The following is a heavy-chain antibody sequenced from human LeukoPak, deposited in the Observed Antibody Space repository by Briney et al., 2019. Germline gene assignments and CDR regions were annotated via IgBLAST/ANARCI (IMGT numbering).Heavy chain of an antibody. Sequence: PGGSLRLSCAASGFTFSSYAMSLVRQAHGKWLELVAAISGSGGSTYYAVSVKGRFTISRDNSKNTLYLQMDSLIAEDTAVYYCAKRAYSGSYYTAFDIWGQGTMVTVSS. CDR3: AKRAYSGSYYTAFDI. V-gene: IGHV3-23*01. CDR2: ISGSGGST. J-gene: IGHJ3*02. D-gene: IGHD1-26*01. CDR1: GFTFSSYA.